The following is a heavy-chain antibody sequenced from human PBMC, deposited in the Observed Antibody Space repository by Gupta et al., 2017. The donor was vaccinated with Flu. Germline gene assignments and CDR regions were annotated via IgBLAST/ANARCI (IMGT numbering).Heavy chain of an antibody. CDR1: GFPFSSYW. V-gene: IGHV3-7*04. D-gene: IGHD3-10*01. Sequence: EVQLVESGGGLVQPGGSLRLSCAASGFPFSSYWMSWVRQAPGKGLEWVANIKQDGSEKYYVDSVKGRFTISRDNAKNSLYLQMNSLRAEDTAVYYCARDQATAYGGVDYWGQGTLVTVSS. J-gene: IGHJ4*02. CDR2: IKQDGSEK. CDR3: ARDQATAYGGVDY.